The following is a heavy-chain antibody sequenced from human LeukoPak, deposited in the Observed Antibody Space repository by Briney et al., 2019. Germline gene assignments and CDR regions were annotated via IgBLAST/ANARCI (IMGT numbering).Heavy chain of an antibody. Sequence: GGSLRLSCAASGFTFSSYWMSWVRQAPGKGLEWVANIKQDGSEKYYVDSVKGRFTISRDNAKNSLYLQMSSLRAEDTAVYYCAVPRDIVVVVAATSYYGMDVWGQGTTVTVSS. CDR1: GFTFSSYW. CDR3: AVPRDIVVVVAATSYYGMDV. D-gene: IGHD2-15*01. CDR2: IKQDGSEK. V-gene: IGHV3-7*01. J-gene: IGHJ6*02.